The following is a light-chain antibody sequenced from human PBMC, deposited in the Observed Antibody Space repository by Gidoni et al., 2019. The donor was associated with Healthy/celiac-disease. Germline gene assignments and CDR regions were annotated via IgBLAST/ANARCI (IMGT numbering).Light chain of an antibody. J-gene: IGKJ1*01. CDR1: QSISSW. CDR3: QQYNSYPWT. CDR2: DAS. V-gene: IGKV1-5*01. Sequence: DIQITQSPSTLSASVGDRVTITCRASQSISSWLSWYQQKPGKAPKLLIYDASSLESGVPSRFSGSGSGKEFTLTISSLQPDDFATYYCQQYNSYPWTFGQGTKVEIK.